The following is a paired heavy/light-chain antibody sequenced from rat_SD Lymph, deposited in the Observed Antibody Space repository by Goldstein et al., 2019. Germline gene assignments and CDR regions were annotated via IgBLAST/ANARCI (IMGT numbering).Heavy chain of an antibody. CDR1: GFTFSDYW. D-gene: IGHD1-9*01. CDR2: IKYDGSYT. J-gene: IGHJ2*01. Sequence: EVQLVESGGGLVQPGASLKLSCVASGFTFSDYWMSWVRQTPGKTMEWIGDIKYDGSYTNYAPSLKNRFTISRDNAKSTLYLQMSNVRSEDTATYYCTREHTMGVDWGQGVMVTVSS. CDR3: TREHTMGVD. V-gene: IGHV11-4*01.
Light chain of an antibody. Sequence: NIVMTQSPKSMSISVGDRVTMNCKASQNVGNNIAWYQQKPGQSPKLLIYYASNRYTGVPDRFTGGGYGTDFTLTINSVQAEDAAFYYCQRIYNSPRTFGGGTKLELK. CDR3: QRIYNSPRT. J-gene: IGKJ1*01. V-gene: IGKV6S5*01. CDR1: QNVGNN. CDR2: YAS.